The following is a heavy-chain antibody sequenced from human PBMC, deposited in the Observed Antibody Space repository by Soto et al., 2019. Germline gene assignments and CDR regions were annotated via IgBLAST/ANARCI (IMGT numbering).Heavy chain of an antibody. J-gene: IGHJ4*02. CDR1: GGSISSGGYS. CDR3: ARVSAAGTYFDY. D-gene: IGHD6-13*01. Sequence: SETLSLTCAVSGGSISSGGYSWSWIRQPPGKGLEWIGYIYHSGSTYYNPSLKSRVTISVDRSKNQFSLKLSSVTAADTAVYYCARVSAAGTYFDYWGQGTLVTVSS. CDR2: IYHSGST. V-gene: IGHV4-30-2*01.